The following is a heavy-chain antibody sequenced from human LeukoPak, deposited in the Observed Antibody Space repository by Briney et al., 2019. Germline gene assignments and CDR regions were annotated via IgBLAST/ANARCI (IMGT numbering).Heavy chain of an antibody. CDR1: GFTLSRFA. D-gene: IGHD3-10*01. CDR2: MSDDGSEK. CDR3: ARGRGDGRKLTGVNDY. V-gene: IGHV3-30-3*01. Sequence: GGSLRLSCTASGFTLSRFAMHWVRQAPGKGLEWVGHMSDDGSEKHYADSVKGRFTISRDNSKNMLYLQMNSLRAEDTAVYYCARGRGDGRKLTGVNDYWGQGTLVTVSS. J-gene: IGHJ4*02.